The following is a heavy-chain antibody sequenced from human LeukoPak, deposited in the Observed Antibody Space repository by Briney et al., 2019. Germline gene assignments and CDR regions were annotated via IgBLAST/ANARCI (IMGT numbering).Heavy chain of an antibody. V-gene: IGHV1-2*02. Sequence: GASVKVSCKASGYTFTGYYMHWVRQAPGQGLEWMGWINPNSGGTNYAQKLQGRVTMTRDTSISTAYMELSRLRSDDTAVYYCASMNSGSYYHGAFDIWGQGTMVTVSS. CDR3: ASMNSGSYYHGAFDI. CDR2: INPNSGGT. D-gene: IGHD1-26*01. CDR1: GYTFTGYY. J-gene: IGHJ3*02.